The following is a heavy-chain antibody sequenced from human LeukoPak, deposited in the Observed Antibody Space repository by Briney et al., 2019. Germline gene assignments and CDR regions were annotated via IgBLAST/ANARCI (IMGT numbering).Heavy chain of an antibody. CDR1: GYTLTELS. J-gene: IGHJ4*02. CDR2: FDPEDGET. V-gene: IGHV1-24*01. D-gene: IGHD3-10*01. CDR3: ARDRGGAPDY. Sequence: ASVKVSCKVSGYTLTELSMHWVRQAPGKGLEWMGGFDPEDGETIYAQKFQGRVTITTDESTSTAYMELSSLRSEDTAVYYCARDRGGAPDYWGQGTLVTVSS.